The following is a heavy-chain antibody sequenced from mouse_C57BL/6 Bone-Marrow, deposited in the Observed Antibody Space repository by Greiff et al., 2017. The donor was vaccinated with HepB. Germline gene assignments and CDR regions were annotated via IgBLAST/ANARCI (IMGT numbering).Heavy chain of an antibody. CDR1: GFTFSDYG. J-gene: IGHJ3*01. V-gene: IGHV5-17*01. CDR2: ISSGSSSI. CDR3: ARTYYYSSNAFAY. Sequence: EVQLVESGGGLVKPGGSLKLSCAASGFTFSDYGMHWVRQAPEKGLEWVAYISSGSSSIYYADTVKGRFTISRDNAKTTLFLQMNSLKSEDTAMYYCARTYYYSSNAFAYWGQGTLVTVSA. D-gene: IGHD1-1*01.